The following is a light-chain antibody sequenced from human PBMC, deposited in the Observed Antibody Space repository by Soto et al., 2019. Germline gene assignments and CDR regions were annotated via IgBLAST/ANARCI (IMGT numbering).Light chain of an antibody. Sequence: DIVMTQSPDSLAVSLGERATINCKSSQSVLYSSTTKHYLAWYQQKPGQPPKLLIYWASTRESVVPDRFSGSGSGTEFTLTLSSLQAEDVSFYYCQQYYSTPHTFGQGTKLEIK. CDR1: QSVLYSSTTKHY. J-gene: IGKJ2*01. CDR2: WAS. CDR3: QQYYSTPHT. V-gene: IGKV4-1*01.